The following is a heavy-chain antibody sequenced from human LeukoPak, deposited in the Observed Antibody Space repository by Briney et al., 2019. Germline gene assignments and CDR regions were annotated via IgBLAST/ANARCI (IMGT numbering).Heavy chain of an antibody. J-gene: IGHJ4*02. CDR3: AREGYGDYNY. CDR2: ISSSGSTI. D-gene: IGHD4-17*01. Sequence: QPGGSLRLSCAASGFTFSSYEMNWVRQAPGKGLEWVSYISSSGSTIYYADPVKGRFTISRDNAKNSLYLQMNSLRAEDTAVYYCAREGYGDYNYWGQGTLVTVSS. CDR1: GFTFSSYE. V-gene: IGHV3-48*03.